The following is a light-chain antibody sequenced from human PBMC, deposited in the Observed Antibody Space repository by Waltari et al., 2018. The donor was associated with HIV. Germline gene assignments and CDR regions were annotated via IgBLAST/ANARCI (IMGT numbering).Light chain of an antibody. CDR3: CSYAGNTIYV. CDR2: EVT. J-gene: IGLJ1*01. CDR1: ASAIGSYNL. V-gene: IGLV2-23*02. Sequence: QSALTQPASVSGSPGQSITIFCTGTASAIGSYNLVSWYQHPPGKAPKVMIYEVTKRHSCVSNRFSGPKAGNTASLTIAGLQAEDETDYYCCSYAGNTIYVFGSGTTVTVV.